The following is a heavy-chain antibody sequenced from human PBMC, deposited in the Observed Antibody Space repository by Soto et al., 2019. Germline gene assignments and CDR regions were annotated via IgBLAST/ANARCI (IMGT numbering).Heavy chain of an antibody. V-gene: IGHV4-38-2*01. CDR3: ARLPSRHLVDY. CDR2: IYHSGST. CDR1: GYSISSGYY. Sequence: SETLSLTCAVSGYSISSGYYWGWIRQPPGKGLEWIGSIYHSGSTYYNPSLKSRVTVSVGTSKNQFSLNLRSVTAADTAVYYCARLPSRHLVDYWGQGTLVTVSS. D-gene: IGHD3-3*02. J-gene: IGHJ4*02.